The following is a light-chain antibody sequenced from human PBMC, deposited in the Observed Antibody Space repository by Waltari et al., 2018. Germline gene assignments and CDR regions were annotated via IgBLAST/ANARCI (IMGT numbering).Light chain of an antibody. J-gene: IGKJ3*01. CDR3: QQYNNWPFFT. CDR1: QSVCNK. Sequence: EIVMTQSPATLSVSPGESATLSCRASQSVCNKLAWYQLKPGQAPSLLIYDASTRATGLSTRFSGSGSGTEFYLTISSMLSEDFALYYCQQYNNWPFFTFGPGTKVDI. CDR2: DAS. V-gene: IGKV3-15*01.